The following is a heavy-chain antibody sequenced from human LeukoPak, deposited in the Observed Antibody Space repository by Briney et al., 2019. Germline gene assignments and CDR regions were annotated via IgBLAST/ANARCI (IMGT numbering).Heavy chain of an antibody. D-gene: IGHD2-8*02. CDR1: GFPFSSYT. J-gene: IGHJ4*02. Sequence: GGSLRLSCAASGFPFSSYTMNWVRQAPGKGLEWVSSISSSSSYIYYADSVKGRFTISRDNAKNSLYLLMNNLRAEDTAVYYCARDRRYFDTGGLGGPDYWGQGTLVTVSS. CDR2: ISSSSSYI. V-gene: IGHV3-21*01. CDR3: ARDRRYFDTGGLGGPDY.